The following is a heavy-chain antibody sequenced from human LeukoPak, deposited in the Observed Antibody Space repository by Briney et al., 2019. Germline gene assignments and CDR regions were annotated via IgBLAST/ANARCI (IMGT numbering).Heavy chain of an antibody. J-gene: IGHJ4*02. CDR2: ISSTSSYI. Sequence: KPGVSLRLSSAASGFTFSDYYMSRLRQAPGKGLEWVSYISSTSSYINYADSVKGRFTISRDNAKNSLFLQMNSLRAEDTAVYYCARVSQWLVPYWGQGTLVTVSS. CDR3: ARVSQWLVPY. D-gene: IGHD6-19*01. CDR1: GFTFSDYY. V-gene: IGHV3-11*05.